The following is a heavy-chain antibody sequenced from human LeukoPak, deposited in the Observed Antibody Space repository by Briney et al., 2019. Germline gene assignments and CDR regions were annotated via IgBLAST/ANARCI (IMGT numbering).Heavy chain of an antibody. CDR1: GGSISSGFYY. D-gene: IGHD2-2*01. Sequence: SETLSLTCTVSGGSISSGFYYWAWIRQPPGKGLEWIGSIYYSGITYYNPSFKSPVTISIDTAKNQFSLKLSSVNAADTAVYYCARRRIVVVPAASTPADYYMDVWGKGTTVTISS. CDR2: IYYSGIT. V-gene: IGHV4-39*01. CDR3: ARRRIVVVPAASTPADYYMDV. J-gene: IGHJ6*03.